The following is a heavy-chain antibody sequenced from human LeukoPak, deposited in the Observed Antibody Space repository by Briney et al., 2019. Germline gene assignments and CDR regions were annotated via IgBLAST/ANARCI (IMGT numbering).Heavy chain of an antibody. CDR3: ARVIMTTVGPDAFDI. J-gene: IGHJ3*02. V-gene: IGHV3-21*01. D-gene: IGHD4-23*01. CDR2: ISSSSSYI. CDR1: GYTFSSYS. Sequence: GGSLRLSCAASGYTFSSYSMNWVRQAPGKGLEWVSSISSSSSYINYAESVKGRFTISRDNAKNTLYLQMNSLRAEDTAVYYCARVIMTTVGPDAFDIWGQGTMVTVPS.